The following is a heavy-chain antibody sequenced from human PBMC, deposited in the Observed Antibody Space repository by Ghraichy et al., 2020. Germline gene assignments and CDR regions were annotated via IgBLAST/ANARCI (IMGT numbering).Heavy chain of an antibody. J-gene: IGHJ4*02. CDR2: VYHSRSA. Sequence: SETLSLTCTVSGDSISSGDYHWSWIRQPPGKGLEWIGHVYHSRSADYNPSLKSRVTISVDTSKSQFSLNLRSVTAADTAVYFCAREKGYYYDSSAYYVWGQGTLVTVSS. D-gene: IGHD3-22*01. CDR1: GDSISSGDYH. CDR3: AREKGYYYDSSAYYV. V-gene: IGHV4-30-4*01.